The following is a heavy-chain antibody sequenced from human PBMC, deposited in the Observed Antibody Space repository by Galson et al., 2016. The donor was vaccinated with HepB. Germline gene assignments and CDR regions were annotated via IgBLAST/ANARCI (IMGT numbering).Heavy chain of an antibody. V-gene: IGHV3-33*01. D-gene: IGHD2-21*01. CDR1: GFIFNNYG. Sequence: SLRLSCAASGFIFNNYGMHWVRQAPGKGLEGVAVIWNDGSNAYYADSVRGRFTISRDNSNNTLSLQMNSLRAEDTAVYYCARVVEAGGHWIAYFQHWGQGTLVTVSS. J-gene: IGHJ1*01. CDR3: ARVVEAGGHWIAYFQH. CDR2: IWNDGSNA.